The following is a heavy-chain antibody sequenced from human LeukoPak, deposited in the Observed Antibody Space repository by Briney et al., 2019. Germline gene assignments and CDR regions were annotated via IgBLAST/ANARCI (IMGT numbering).Heavy chain of an antibody. CDR2: ICGSGGAT. D-gene: IGHD3-10*01. CDR1: GFTFSSYA. CDR3: AKVRTLVWFGEFAY. Sequence: PGGSLRLSCAASGFTFSSYAMSWVRQAPGKGLEWVSAICGSGGATYYADSVKGRCTISRDNSKNTLYLQMNSLRADDTAVYYCAKVRTLVWFGEFAYWGQGTLVTVSS. V-gene: IGHV3-23*01. J-gene: IGHJ4*02.